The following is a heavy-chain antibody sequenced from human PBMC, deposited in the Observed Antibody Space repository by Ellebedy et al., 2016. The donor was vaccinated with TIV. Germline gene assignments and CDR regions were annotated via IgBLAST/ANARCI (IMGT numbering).Heavy chain of an antibody. V-gene: IGHV1-8*03. CDR1: GYTFTSYD. D-gene: IGHD3-10*01. J-gene: IGHJ6*02. CDR3: ARVYGSGSYLYYYYGMDV. CDR2: MNPNSGNT. Sequence: AASVKVSCKASGYTFTSYDINWLRQPTGQGLEWMGWMNPNSGNTGYAQKFQGRVTITRNTPISTAYMELSSLRSEDTAVYYCARVYGSGSYLYYYYGMDVWGQGTTVTVSS.